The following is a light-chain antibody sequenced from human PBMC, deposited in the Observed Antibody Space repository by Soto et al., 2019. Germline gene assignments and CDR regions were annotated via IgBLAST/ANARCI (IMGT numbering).Light chain of an antibody. V-gene: IGKV3-15*01. CDR3: QHYNEWPPFT. J-gene: IGKJ3*01. Sequence: EIVMTQSPATLSVSPGESATLSCRASQSVSSNLAWYQQKPGQAPRLLIYETSTRATGIPARFSGSGSGTEFTLTIDSLQSEDFAVYYCQHYNEWPPFTFGPGTNVDIK. CDR2: ETS. CDR1: QSVSSN.